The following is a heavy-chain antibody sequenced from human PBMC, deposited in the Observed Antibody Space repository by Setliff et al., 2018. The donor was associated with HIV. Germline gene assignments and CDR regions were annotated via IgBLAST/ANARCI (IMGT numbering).Heavy chain of an antibody. CDR3: ARDSEWGSYIFWTFDI. Sequence: GASVKVSCKASGGTFSSYAISWVRQAPGQGLEWMGGIIPIFGTANYAQKFQGRVTITTDESTSTAYMELRSLRSDDTAVYYCARDSEWGSYIFWTFDIWGQGTMVTVSS. D-gene: IGHD1-26*01. CDR2: IIPIFGTA. CDR1: GGTFSSYA. V-gene: IGHV1-69*05. J-gene: IGHJ3*02.